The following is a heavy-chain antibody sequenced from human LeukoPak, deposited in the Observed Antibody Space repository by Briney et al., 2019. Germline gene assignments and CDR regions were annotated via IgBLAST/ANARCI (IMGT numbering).Heavy chain of an antibody. CDR3: ARDIYDYVWGSYRYSDY. CDR1: GGTFSSYA. J-gene: IGHJ4*02. Sequence: SVKVSCMASGGTFSSYAISWVRQAPGQGLEWMGGIIPIFGTANYAQKFQGRVTITTDESTSTAYMELSSLRSEDTAVYYCARDIYDYVWGSYRYSDYWGQGTLVTVSS. V-gene: IGHV1-69*05. D-gene: IGHD3-16*02. CDR2: IIPIFGTA.